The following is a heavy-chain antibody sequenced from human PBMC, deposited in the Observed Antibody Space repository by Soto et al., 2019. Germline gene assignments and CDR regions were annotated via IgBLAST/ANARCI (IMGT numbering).Heavy chain of an antibody. V-gene: IGHV5-51*01. CDR2: IYPGDSDT. Sequence: GESLKISCKGSGYSFTSYWIGWVRQMPGKGLEWMGIIYPGDSDTRYSPSFQGQVTISADKSISTAYLQWSSLKASDTAMYYCARAGRYFDWLTRGHAFDIWGQGTMVTVSS. J-gene: IGHJ3*02. CDR1: GYSFTSYW. D-gene: IGHD3-9*01. CDR3: ARAGRYFDWLTRGHAFDI.